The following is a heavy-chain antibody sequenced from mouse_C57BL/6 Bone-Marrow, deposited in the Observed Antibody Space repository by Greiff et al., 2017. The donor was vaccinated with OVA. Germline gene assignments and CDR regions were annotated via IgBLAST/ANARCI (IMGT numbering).Heavy chain of an antibody. CDR2: INPSTGGT. CDR1: GYSFTGYY. CDR3: ARLGWLLMDY. J-gene: IGHJ4*01. Sequence: EVKVEESGPELVKPGASVKISCKASGYSFTGYYMNWVKQSPEKSLEWIGEINPSTGGTTYNQKFKAKATLTVDKSSSTAYMQLKSLTSEDSAVYYCARLGWLLMDYWGQGTSVTVSS. V-gene: IGHV1-42*01. D-gene: IGHD2-3*01.